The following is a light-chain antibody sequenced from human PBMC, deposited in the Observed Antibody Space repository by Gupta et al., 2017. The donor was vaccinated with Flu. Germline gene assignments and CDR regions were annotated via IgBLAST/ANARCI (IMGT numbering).Light chain of an antibody. V-gene: IGLV6-57*01. CDR2: EDK. Sequence: NFLLTQPHSVSESPVKTVTISCTRSSGSIASNYVQWYQHPPGSSPNTVIYEDKQRPSGVPDRFSGSIDSSSIAAPLTIAGVKAEDEDDYYYQAEDSSSGVFGGGTKLTVL. J-gene: IGLJ2*01. CDR3: QAEDSSSGV. CDR1: SGSIASNY.